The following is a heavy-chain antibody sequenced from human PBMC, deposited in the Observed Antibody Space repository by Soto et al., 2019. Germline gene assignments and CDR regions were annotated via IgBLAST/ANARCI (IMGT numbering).Heavy chain of an antibody. CDR2: IIPIFGTA. D-gene: IGHD4-17*01. J-gene: IGHJ6*02. CDR1: GGTFSSYA. V-gene: IGHV1-69*13. Sequence: ASVKVSCKASGGTFSSYAISWVRQAPGQGLEWMGGIIPIFGTANYAQKFQGRVTITADESTSTAYMELSSLRSEDTAVYYCARGEGYGDYVRYYYGMDVWGQGTTVTVSS. CDR3: ARGEGYGDYVRYYYGMDV.